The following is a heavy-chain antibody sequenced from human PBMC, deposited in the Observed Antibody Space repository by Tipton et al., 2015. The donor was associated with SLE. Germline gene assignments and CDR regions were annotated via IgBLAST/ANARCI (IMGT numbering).Heavy chain of an antibody. Sequence: TLSLTCTVSGGSVSSGSYYWAWIRQPPGKGPEWIGTIYYSGSTYYYPSLKSRITISVDTSKNQFSLEVRSVTAADTAVYYCARQPSFCTGGRCYFAYAFDIWGQGTLVTVSS. CDR3: ARQPSFCTGGRCYFAYAFDI. D-gene: IGHD2-15*01. CDR1: GGSVSSGSYY. CDR2: IYYSGST. V-gene: IGHV4-39*07. J-gene: IGHJ3*02.